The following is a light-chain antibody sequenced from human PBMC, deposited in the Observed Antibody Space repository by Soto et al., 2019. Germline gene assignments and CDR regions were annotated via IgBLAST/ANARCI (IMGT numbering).Light chain of an antibody. V-gene: IGKV1-9*01. Sequence: DIQLTQSPSFLSASVGDRVTITCRASQGISSYLAWYQQKPGKAPKLLIYAASTLQSGVPSRFSGSGSGTDFTLTISSLQPEDFATYYCQLSDSSLTFGQGTRLEIK. J-gene: IGKJ5*01. CDR1: QGISSY. CDR3: QLSDSSLT. CDR2: AAS.